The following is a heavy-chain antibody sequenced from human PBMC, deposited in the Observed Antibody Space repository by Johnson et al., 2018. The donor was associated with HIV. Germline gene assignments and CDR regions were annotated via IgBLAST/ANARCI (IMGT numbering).Heavy chain of an antibody. CDR2: IWYDGSNK. V-gene: IGHV3-33*01. CDR1: GFTFSSYG. CDR3: ARDGGGSDIVVVTARNAFDI. J-gene: IGHJ3*02. Sequence: QVQLVESGGGVVQPGRSLRLSCAASGFTFSSYGMHWVRQAPGKGLEWVAVIWYDGSNKYYADSVKGRFTISRDNAKNSLYLQMNSLRAEDTALYYCARDGGGSDIVVVTARNAFDIWGQGTMVTVSS. D-gene: IGHD2-21*02.